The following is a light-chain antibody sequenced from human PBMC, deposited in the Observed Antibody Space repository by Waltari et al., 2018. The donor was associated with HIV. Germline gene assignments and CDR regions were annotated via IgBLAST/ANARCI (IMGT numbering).Light chain of an antibody. Sequence: QSVLTQPPSASGTPGQRVTIPCSGRSSNIGSNYVYWYQQLPGTAPKLLIQENNQRPSGVPDRFSGSKAGTSASLAISGLRSEDEADYYCAAWDDSLSGYVVFGGGTKLTVL. CDR2: ENN. J-gene: IGLJ2*01. CDR1: SSNIGSNY. V-gene: IGLV1-47*01. CDR3: AAWDDSLSGYVV.